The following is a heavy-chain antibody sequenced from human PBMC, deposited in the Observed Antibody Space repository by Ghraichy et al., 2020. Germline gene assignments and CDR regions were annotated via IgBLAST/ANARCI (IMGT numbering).Heavy chain of an antibody. D-gene: IGHD5-24*01. Sequence: GGSLRLSCAASGFTLRNYGMHWVRQAPGDGLEWVALIWYDGNKKYYADSVRGRFTISRDSSKDALYLQMNNLRAEDTAVYYCARWRDAGSFDYWGQGTLVTVSS. CDR3: ARWRDAGSFDY. V-gene: IGHV3-30*12. CDR2: IWYDGNKK. J-gene: IGHJ4*02. CDR1: GFTLRNYG.